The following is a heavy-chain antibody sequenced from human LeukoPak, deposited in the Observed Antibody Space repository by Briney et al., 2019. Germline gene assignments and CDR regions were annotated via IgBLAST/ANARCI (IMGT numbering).Heavy chain of an antibody. CDR2: FSGSGGST. V-gene: IGHV3-23*01. CDR3: ARDSPTYSSVAYY. J-gene: IGHJ4*02. CDR1: GFTFSSYA. Sequence: GGSLRLSCAASGFTFSSYAMSWVRQAPGKGLECISGFSGSGGSTYYADSVKGRFTISRDNSKNTLYLQMNSLRAEDTAVYYCARDSPTYSSVAYYWGQGTLVTVSS. D-gene: IGHD6-19*01.